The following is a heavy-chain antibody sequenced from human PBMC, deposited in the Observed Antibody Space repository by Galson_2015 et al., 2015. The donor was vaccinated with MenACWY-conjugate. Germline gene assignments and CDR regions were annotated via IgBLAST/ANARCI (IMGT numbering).Heavy chain of an antibody. J-gene: IGHJ4*02. D-gene: IGHD4-17*01. V-gene: IGHV3-23*01. Sequence: SLRLSCAASGFTFSSCAMSWVRQAPGKGLEWVSGISGGGDDTYYADSVKGRFTISRANSRNTLYLQMNSLRAEDTAVYYCAKDKTFGDYGDFDYWGQGTLVTVSS. CDR3: AKDKTFGDYGDFDY. CDR1: GFTFSSCA. CDR2: ISGGGDDT.